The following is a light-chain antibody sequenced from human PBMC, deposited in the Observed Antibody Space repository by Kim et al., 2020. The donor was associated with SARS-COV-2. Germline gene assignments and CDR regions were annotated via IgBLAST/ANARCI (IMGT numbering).Light chain of an antibody. V-gene: IGLV3-1*01. CDR3: QAWDSSTGV. J-gene: IGLJ1*01. CDR1: KLGDKY. Sequence: SYELTQPPSVSVSPGQTASITCSGDKLGDKYACWYQQKPGQSPVLVIYQDSKRPSGIPERFSGSNFGNTATLTISGTKAMDEADYYCQAWDSSTGVFGTGTKVTVL. CDR2: QDS.